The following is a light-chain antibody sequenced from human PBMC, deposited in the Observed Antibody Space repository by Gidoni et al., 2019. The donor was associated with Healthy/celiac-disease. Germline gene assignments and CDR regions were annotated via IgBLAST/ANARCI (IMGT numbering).Light chain of an antibody. Sequence: EIVLPQSPGTLSLSPGERATLSCRASQSVSSSYLAWYQQKPGQAPRLLIYGASSSATGIPDRFSGSGSGTDFTLTISRLEPEDFAVYYCQQYGSSPPTFGQGTKVEIK. CDR2: GAS. V-gene: IGKV3-20*01. CDR3: QQYGSSPPT. CDR1: QSVSSSY. J-gene: IGKJ1*01.